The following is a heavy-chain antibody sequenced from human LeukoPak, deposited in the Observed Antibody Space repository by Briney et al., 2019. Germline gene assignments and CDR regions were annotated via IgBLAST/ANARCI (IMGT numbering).Heavy chain of an antibody. CDR1: GFTFSSYG. D-gene: IGHD1-26*01. V-gene: IGHV3-49*04. CDR3: TRGDGSYSRPWGY. J-gene: IGHJ4*02. Sequence: PGGTLRLSCAASGFTFSSYGMSWVRQAPGKGLEWVGFIRSKAYGGTTEYAASVKGRFTISRDDSKSIAYLQMNSLKTEDTAVYYCTRGDGSYSRPWGYWGQGTLVTVSS. CDR2: IRSKAYGGTT.